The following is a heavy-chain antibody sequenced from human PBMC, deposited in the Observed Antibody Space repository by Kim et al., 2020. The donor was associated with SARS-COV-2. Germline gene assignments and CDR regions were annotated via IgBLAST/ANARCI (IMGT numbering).Heavy chain of an antibody. J-gene: IGHJ6*02. CDR2: ISYDGSNK. Sequence: GGSLRLSCAASGFTFSSYAMHWVRQAPGKGLEWVAVISYDGSNKYYADSVKGRFTISRDNSKNTLYLQMNSLRAEDTAVYHCARGNEWELCMDVWGQGTTVTVSS. CDR1: GFTFSSYA. CDR3: ARGNEWELCMDV. D-gene: IGHD1-26*01. V-gene: IGHV3-30*04.